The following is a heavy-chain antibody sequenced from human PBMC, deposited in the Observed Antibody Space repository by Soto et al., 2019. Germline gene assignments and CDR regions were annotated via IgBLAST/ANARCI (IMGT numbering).Heavy chain of an antibody. J-gene: IGHJ6*02. CDR1: GYSFTSYW. Sequence: VESLKISCKGSGYSFTSYWIGWVRQMPGKGLEWMGIIYPGDSDTRYSPSFQGQVTISADKSISTAYLQWSSLKASDTAMYYCSSTTPRAGGGMDVCGQGTTVTVSS. CDR2: IYPGDSDT. D-gene: IGHD1-1*01. V-gene: IGHV5-51*01. CDR3: SSTTPRAGGGMDV.